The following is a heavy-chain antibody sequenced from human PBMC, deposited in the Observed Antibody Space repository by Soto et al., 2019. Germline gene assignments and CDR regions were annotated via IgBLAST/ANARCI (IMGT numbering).Heavy chain of an antibody. CDR1: GGSISSGDYY. V-gene: IGHV4-30-4*01. Sequence: SETLSLTCTVSGGSISSGDYYWSWIRQPPGKGLEWIGYIYYSGSTYYNPSLKSRVTISVDTSKNQFSLKLSSVTAADTAVYYCARVLRDYGDLRWFDPWGQGTLVTVSS. CDR3: ARVLRDYGDLRWFDP. D-gene: IGHD4-17*01. CDR2: IYYSGST. J-gene: IGHJ5*02.